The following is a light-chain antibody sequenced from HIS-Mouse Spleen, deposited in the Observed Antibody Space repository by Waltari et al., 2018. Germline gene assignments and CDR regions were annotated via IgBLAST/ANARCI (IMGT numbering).Light chain of an antibody. CDR2: DDS. Sequence: SYVLTQPPSVSVAPGKTARITCGGNNIGSKSVHWYQQKPRQATVLVVYDDSDRPSGIPERFSGSNSGNTATLTISRVEAGDEADYYCQVWDSSSDHPYVFGTGTKVTVL. CDR1: NIGSKS. V-gene: IGLV3-21*03. J-gene: IGLJ1*01. CDR3: QVWDSSSDHPYV.